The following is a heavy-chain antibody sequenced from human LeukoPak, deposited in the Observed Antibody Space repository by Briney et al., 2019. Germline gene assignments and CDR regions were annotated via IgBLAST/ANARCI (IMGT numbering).Heavy chain of an antibody. Sequence: SETLSLTCSVSGDSISSSGRFYWGWLRQPPGKGLEWIGSMDYSGTTDYNPSLKSRVTLSVDTSKDQFSLKLTSVTAADTALCYCARDHYNKTWYKYWGQGTLVTVSS. CDR3: ARDHYNKTWYKY. CDR2: MDYSGTT. V-gene: IGHV4-39*02. CDR1: GDSISSSGRFY. J-gene: IGHJ4*02. D-gene: IGHD1-1*01.